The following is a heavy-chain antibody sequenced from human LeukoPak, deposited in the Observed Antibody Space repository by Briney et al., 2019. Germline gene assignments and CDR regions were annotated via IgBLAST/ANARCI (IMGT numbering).Heavy chain of an antibody. CDR2: INSDGSST. J-gene: IGHJ4*02. CDR3: ARVAFTAMAVDY. D-gene: IGHD5-18*01. CDR1: GFTFSSYW. V-gene: IGHV3-74*01. Sequence: GGSLRLSCAASGFTFSSYWMHWVRQAPGKGLVWVSRINSDGSSTSYADSVKGRFTISRDNAKNTLYLQMNSLRAEDTAVYYCARVAFTAMAVDYWGQGTLVTVSS.